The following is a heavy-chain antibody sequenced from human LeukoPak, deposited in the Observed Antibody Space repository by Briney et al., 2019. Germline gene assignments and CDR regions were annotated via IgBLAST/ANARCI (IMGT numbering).Heavy chain of an antibody. J-gene: IGHJ4*02. CDR3: ARGGTTVTTFDH. Sequence: GGSLRLSCAASGFTIDSKFMSWVRQVPGKGLEWVSIIYSGGNTYYADSVKGRFTISRDNSKNTLYLQMNSLRAEDTAVYYCARGGTTVTTFDHWGQGTLVTVSS. V-gene: IGHV3-53*01. CDR2: IYSGGNT. CDR1: GFTIDSKF. D-gene: IGHD4-11*01.